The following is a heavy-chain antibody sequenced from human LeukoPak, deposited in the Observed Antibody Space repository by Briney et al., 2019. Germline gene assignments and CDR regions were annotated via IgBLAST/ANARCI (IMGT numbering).Heavy chain of an antibody. V-gene: IGHV3-66*01. CDR3: ASCVTTVVTPGLPFDY. J-gene: IGHJ4*02. CDR2: IYSGGST. D-gene: IGHD4-23*01. CDR1: GFTVSSNY. Sequence: GGSLRLSCAASGFTVSSNYMSWVRQAPGKGLEWVSVIYSGGSTYYADSVKGRFTISRDNSKNTLYLQMNSLRAEDTAVYYCASCVTTVVTPGLPFDYWGQGTLVTVSS.